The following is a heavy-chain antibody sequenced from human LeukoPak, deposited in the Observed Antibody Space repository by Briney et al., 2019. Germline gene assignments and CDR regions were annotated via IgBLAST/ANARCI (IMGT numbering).Heavy chain of an antibody. D-gene: IGHD3-16*02. CDR1: GFTFSDYY. Sequence: GGSLRLSCAASGFTFSDYYMSWIRQAPGKGLEWVSYISSSGSTIYYADSVKGRFTISRDNAKNSLYLQMNSLRAEDTDVYYCARDETLYDYVWGSYRYPDYWGQGTLVTVSS. CDR2: ISSSGSTI. CDR3: ARDETLYDYVWGSYRYPDY. J-gene: IGHJ4*02. V-gene: IGHV3-11*01.